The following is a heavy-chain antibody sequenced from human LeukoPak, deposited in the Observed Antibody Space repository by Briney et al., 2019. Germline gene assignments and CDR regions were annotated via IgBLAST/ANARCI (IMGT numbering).Heavy chain of an antibody. V-gene: IGHV4-39*07. CDR3: ASKVTRTVDY. J-gene: IGHJ4*02. Sequence: SETLSLTCTVSGGSISSSSYYWGWIRQPPGKGLEWIGGIYYSGSSYYNPSLKSRVTISVDTSKNQFSLKLSSVTAADTAVYYCASKVTRTVDYWGQGTLVTVSS. CDR1: GGSISSSSYY. D-gene: IGHD3/OR15-3a*01. CDR2: IYYSGSS.